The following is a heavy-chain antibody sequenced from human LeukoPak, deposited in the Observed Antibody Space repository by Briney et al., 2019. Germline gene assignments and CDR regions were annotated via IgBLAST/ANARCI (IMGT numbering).Heavy chain of an antibody. CDR1: GGSISSYY. J-gene: IGHJ4*02. CDR2: IYYSGST. Sequence: SETLSLTCTVSGGSISSYYWSWIRQPPGKGLEWIGYIYYSGSTNYNPSLKSRVTISVDTSKNQFSLKLSSVTAADTAVYYYARSDSSGYYPNLFDYWGQGTLVTVSS. CDR3: ARSDSSGYYPNLFDY. V-gene: IGHV4-59*08. D-gene: IGHD3-22*01.